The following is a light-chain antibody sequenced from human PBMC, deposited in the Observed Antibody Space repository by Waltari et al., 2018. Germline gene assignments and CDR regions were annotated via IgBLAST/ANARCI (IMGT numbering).Light chain of an antibody. V-gene: IGLV2-14*01. CDR3: SSYTNISTPWV. CDR1: SSDVGGYHY. Sequence: QSALTQPASVSGSPGQSITISCTGTSSDVGGYHYSSWYQQHPGKAPKLMIYEVSNRPSGVSNRFSGSKSGNTASLTISGLQAEDEADYYCSSYTNISTPWVFGGGTKLTVL. J-gene: IGLJ3*02. CDR2: EVS.